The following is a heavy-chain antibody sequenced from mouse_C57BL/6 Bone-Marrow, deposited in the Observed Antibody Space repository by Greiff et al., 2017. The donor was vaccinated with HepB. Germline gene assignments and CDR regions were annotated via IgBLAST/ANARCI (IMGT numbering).Heavy chain of an antibody. CDR2: IYPGGGYT. CDR1: GYTFTNYW. Sequence: QVQLQQSGAELVRPGTSVKMSCKASGYTFTNYWIGWAKQRPGHGLEWIGDIYPGGGYTNYNEKFKGKATLTADKSSSTAYLQFSSLTSEDSAIYNCERERSYGSGNGYVDVWGTGTTVTVSS. J-gene: IGHJ1*03. V-gene: IGHV1-63*01. D-gene: IGHD1-1*01. CDR3: ERERSYGSGNGYVDV.